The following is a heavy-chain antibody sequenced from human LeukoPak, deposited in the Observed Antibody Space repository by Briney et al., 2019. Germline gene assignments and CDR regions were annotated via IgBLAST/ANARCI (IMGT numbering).Heavy chain of an antibody. CDR3: ARTYSSGWYGIDC. CDR2: INHSGST. J-gene: IGHJ4*02. V-gene: IGHV4-34*01. D-gene: IGHD6-19*01. Sequence: SETLSLTCSVYGGSFSGYYWSWIRQPPGKGLEWIGEINHSGSTNYNPSLKSRVTISVDTSKNQFSLKLSSVTAADTAVYYCARTYSSGWYGIDCWGQGTLVTVSS. CDR1: GGSFSGYY.